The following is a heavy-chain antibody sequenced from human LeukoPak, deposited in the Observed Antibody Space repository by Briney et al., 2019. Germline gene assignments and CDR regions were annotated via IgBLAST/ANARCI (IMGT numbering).Heavy chain of an antibody. V-gene: IGHV4-34*01. J-gene: IGHJ4*02. CDR1: GGSFSGYY. CDR2: INHSGST. CDR3: ARGLDYDS. Sequence: SETLSLTCAVYGGSFSGYYWSWIRQPPGKGLEGIGEINHSGSTNYNPSLKSRVTISVDTSKNQFSLKLSSVTAADTAVYYCARGLDYDSWGQGTLVTVSS. D-gene: IGHD3-22*01.